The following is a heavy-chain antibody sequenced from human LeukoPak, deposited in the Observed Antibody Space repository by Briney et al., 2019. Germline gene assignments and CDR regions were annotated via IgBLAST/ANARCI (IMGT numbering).Heavy chain of an antibody. V-gene: IGHV3-23*01. J-gene: IGHJ4*02. CDR2: ISGSGGST. CDR1: GFTFSSYA. Sequence: GGSLRLSCAASGFTFSSYAMSWVRQAPGKGLEWVSAISGSGGSTYYADSVKGRFTISRDNSKNTLYLQMNSLRAEDTAVYYCAKDLYYDILTGYAYWGQGTLVTVSP. CDR3: AKDLYYDILTGYAY. D-gene: IGHD3-9*01.